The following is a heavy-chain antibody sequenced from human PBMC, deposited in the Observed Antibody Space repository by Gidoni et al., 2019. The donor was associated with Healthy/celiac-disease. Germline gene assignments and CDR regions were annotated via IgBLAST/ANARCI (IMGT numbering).Heavy chain of an antibody. V-gene: IGHV1-2*02. D-gene: IGHD3-3*01. CDR1: ESTFPVYY. CDR3: ARVEGEWLPTPGHWYFDL. Sequence: QVQLVQSGAEVKKPGASVKVSCTPSESTFPVYYMHWGRQAPGQGLEWMGGSKPKSGGTNYAKKCQGRVTRTRDTAISTAYMELSRLRSDDTAVYYCARVEGEWLPTPGHWYFDLWGRGTLVTVSS. CDR2: SKPKSGGT. J-gene: IGHJ2*01.